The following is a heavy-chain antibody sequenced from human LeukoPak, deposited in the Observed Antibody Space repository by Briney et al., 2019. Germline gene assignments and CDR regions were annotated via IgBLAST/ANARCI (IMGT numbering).Heavy chain of an antibody. CDR1: GGSISSGDYY. Sequence: PSETLSLTCTVSGGSISSGDYYWSWIRQPPGKGLEWIGYIYYSGSTCYNPSLKSRVTISVDTSKNQFSLKLSSVTAADTAVYYCARDNPYYDILTGYRAFDYWGQGTLVTVSS. CDR3: ARDNPYYDILTGYRAFDY. J-gene: IGHJ4*02. D-gene: IGHD3-9*01. CDR2: IYYSGST. V-gene: IGHV4-30-4*01.